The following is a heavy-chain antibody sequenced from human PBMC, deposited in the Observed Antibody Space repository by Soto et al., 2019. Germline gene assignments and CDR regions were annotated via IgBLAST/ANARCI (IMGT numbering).Heavy chain of an antibody. V-gene: IGHV3-9*01. Sequence: EVPLVESGGGLVQPGRSLRLSCAASGFTFDDYDMHWVRQAPGKGLEWVSGISWNGGTIGYADSMKGRITISRDNAKSSLYLPMNSLRAENTAFYYCAKDPYSSGLLGAFDIWGQGTVVTVSS. D-gene: IGHD6-19*01. CDR1: GFTFDDYD. CDR2: ISWNGGTI. J-gene: IGHJ3*02. CDR3: AKDPYSSGLLGAFDI.